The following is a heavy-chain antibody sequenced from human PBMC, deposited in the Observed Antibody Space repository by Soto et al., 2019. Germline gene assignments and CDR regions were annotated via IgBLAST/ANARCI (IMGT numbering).Heavy chain of an antibody. CDR3: ARVPDY. CDR2: IYHSGST. V-gene: IGHV4-30-2*01. Sequence: SETLSLTCAVSGGSISSGGYSWSWIRQPPGKGLEWIGYIYHSGSTYYNPSLKSRVTISVDSSKNLFSLKLSSVPAADTAVYSCARVPDYWGQGTLVTVS. J-gene: IGHJ4*02. CDR1: GGSISSGGYS.